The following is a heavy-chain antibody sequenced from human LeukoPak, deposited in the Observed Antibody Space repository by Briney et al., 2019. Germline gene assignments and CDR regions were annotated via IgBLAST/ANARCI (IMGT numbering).Heavy chain of an antibody. D-gene: IGHD3-10*01. CDR2: IYHSGST. CDR3: ARDLPYYYGSGSYYNVPPPGAFDI. Sequence: SGTLSLTCAVSGGSISSSNWWSWVRQPPGKGLEWIGEIYHSGSTNYNPSLKSRVTISVDKSKNQFSLKLSSVTAADTAVYYCARDLPYYYGSGSYYNVPPPGAFDIWGQGTMVTVSS. J-gene: IGHJ3*02. CDR1: GGSISSSNW. V-gene: IGHV4-4*02.